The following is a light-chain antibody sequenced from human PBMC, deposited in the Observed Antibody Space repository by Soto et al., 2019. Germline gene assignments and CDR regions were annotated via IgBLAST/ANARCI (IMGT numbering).Light chain of an antibody. CDR1: QDIGTY. Sequence: IRMNQFPSSQSASPGGRVTIPCRASQDIGTYLAWYQQKPGKAPKLLIYAASSLQSGVPSGFSGSGSGTDFTLTISWLQSEDFATYYCQHYYNYPRTFGQGTKVDIK. CDR3: QHYYNYPRT. V-gene: IGKV1-8*01. CDR2: AAS. J-gene: IGKJ1*01.